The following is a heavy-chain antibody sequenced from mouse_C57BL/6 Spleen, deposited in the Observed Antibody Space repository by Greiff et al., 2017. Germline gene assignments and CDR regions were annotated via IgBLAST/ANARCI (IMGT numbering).Heavy chain of an antibody. J-gene: IGHJ2*01. Sequence: QVQLQQPGAELVMPGASVKLSRKASGYTFTSYWMHWVKQRPGQGLEWIGEIDPSDSDTNYNQKFKGKSTLTVDKSSSTAYMQLSSLTSADSAVYYCARVGYGYFDYWGQGTTLTVSS. CDR3: ARVGYGYFDY. V-gene: IGHV1-69*01. CDR2: IDPSDSDT. CDR1: GYTFTSYW. D-gene: IGHD2-10*02.